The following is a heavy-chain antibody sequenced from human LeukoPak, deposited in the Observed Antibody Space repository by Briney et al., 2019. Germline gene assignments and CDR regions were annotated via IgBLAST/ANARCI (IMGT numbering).Heavy chain of an antibody. J-gene: IGHJ4*02. D-gene: IGHD1-26*01. CDR3: ARTITVGATIWGDFDY. CDR2: INPNSGGT. Sequence: ASVKVSCKASGYTFTGYYMHWVRQAPGQGLEWMGWINPNSGGTNYAQKFQGRVTMTRDMSTSTVYMELSSLRSEDTAVYYCARTITVGATIWGDFDYWGQGTLVTVSS. V-gene: IGHV1-2*02. CDR1: GYTFTGYY.